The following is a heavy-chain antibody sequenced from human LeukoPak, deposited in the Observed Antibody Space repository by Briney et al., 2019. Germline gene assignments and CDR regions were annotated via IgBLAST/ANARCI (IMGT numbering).Heavy chain of an antibody. CDR3: ARHLSYNYGNFDY. V-gene: IGHV5-51*01. CDR1: GYSFSTYW. Sequence: PGESLKISCKGSGYSFSTYWIGWVRQMPGKGLEWMGIIYLGDSDTKYSPSFQGQVTISVDKSTSTVHLQWSSLRASDTAMYYCARHLSYNYGNFDYWGQGTLVTVSS. J-gene: IGHJ4*02. CDR2: IYLGDSDT. D-gene: IGHD5-18*01.